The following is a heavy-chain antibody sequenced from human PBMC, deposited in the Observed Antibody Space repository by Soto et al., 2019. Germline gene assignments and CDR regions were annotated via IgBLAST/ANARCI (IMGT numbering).Heavy chain of an antibody. CDR3: AAGEASSRNLAPYYLDF. CDR1: GGSMRNYF. Sequence: ICTVSGGSMRNYFWTWIRQPPGKGLEWIGYIHYSGTTSFFPSYNPSLRSRVTISEDTSKNQFSLKLLSVTTADTAVYFCAAGEASSRNLAPYYLDFWGQGTLVTVSS. D-gene: IGHD6-13*01. J-gene: IGHJ4*02. V-gene: IGHV4-59*01. CDR2: IHYSGTT.